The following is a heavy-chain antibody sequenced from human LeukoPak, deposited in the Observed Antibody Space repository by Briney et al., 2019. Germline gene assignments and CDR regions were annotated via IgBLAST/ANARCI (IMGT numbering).Heavy chain of an antibody. CDR1: VGSVSSGVYY. CDR3: ARLEGGDHDDY. V-gene: IGHV4-61*08. CDR2: IYYSGST. Sequence: WQTLSLTRAVSVGSVSSGVYYWRWIGQPPGRGLEWIGYIYYSGSTNYNPSLKSRVTISVDTSKNQFSLKLSSVTAADTAVHYCARLEGGDHDDYWGQGTLVIVCS. D-gene: IGHD4-17*01. J-gene: IGHJ4*02.